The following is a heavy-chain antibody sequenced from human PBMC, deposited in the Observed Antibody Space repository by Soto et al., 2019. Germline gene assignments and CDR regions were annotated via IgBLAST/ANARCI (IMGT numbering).Heavy chain of an antibody. CDR2: VHITDGT. Sequence: SETLSLTCSVSGGSFSSYYWTWFRQPAGKGLEWIGRVHITDGTVYNPSFTNRVTMSLDTSKNQVSLKLTSVTAGDTAIYYCETYRHYLDWQLDYWGQGTLVTVSS. V-gene: IGHV4-4*07. CDR3: ETYRHYLDWQLDY. CDR1: GGSFSSYY. D-gene: IGHD3-9*01. J-gene: IGHJ4*02.